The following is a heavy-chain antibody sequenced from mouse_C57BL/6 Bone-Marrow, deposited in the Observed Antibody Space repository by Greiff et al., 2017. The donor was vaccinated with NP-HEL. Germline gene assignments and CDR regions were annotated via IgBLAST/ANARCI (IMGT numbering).Heavy chain of an antibody. D-gene: IGHD2-1*01. J-gene: IGHJ1*03. CDR1: GFNIKDYY. CDR3: ARGNRYFDV. V-gene: IGHV14-2*01. CDR2: IDPEDGET. Sequence: EVQLQQSGAELVKPGASVKLSCTASGFNIKDYYMHWVKQRTEQGLEWIGRIDPEDGETEYAPKFQGKATITADTSSNTAYLQLSSLTSEDTAVYYCARGNRYFDVWGTGTTVTVSS.